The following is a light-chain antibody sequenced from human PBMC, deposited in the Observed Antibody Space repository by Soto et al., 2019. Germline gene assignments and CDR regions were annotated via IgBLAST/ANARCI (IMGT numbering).Light chain of an antibody. CDR2: AAS. J-gene: IGKJ1*01. Sequence: QSPSSLSASVGDRVTITCRASQGIRNELGWYQQKPGKAPKLLIYAASSLQSEVPSRFSGSGSGTDFTLTISSLQPEDFATYYCLQDYNYPWTFGQGTKVDIK. CDR3: LQDYNYPWT. V-gene: IGKV1-6*01. CDR1: QGIRNE.